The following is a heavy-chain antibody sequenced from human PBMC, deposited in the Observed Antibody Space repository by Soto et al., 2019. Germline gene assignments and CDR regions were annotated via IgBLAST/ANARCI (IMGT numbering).Heavy chain of an antibody. D-gene: IGHD2-21*02. CDR1: GYPFTGYY. CDR2: INPTSGGT. V-gene: IGHV1-2*02. Sequence: GASVEVGSRASGYPFTGYYMQLVRQAPGQSLARMGCINPTSGGTNYAQKFQGRVAMTRDTSISTAYMELSRLRSDDTAVHYCASGGPIVVVTALVYNWFDPWGQGTLVTVS. J-gene: IGHJ5*02. CDR3: ASGGPIVVVTALVYNWFDP.